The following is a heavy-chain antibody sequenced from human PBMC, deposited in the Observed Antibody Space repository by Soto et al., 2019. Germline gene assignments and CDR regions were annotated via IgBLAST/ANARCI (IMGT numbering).Heavy chain of an antibody. CDR1: GYTFTSYD. V-gene: IGHV1-8*01. Sequence: PSVKVSCTASGYTFTSYDINWVRQATGQGLEWMGWMNPNSGNTGYAQKFQGRVTMTRNTSISTAYMELSSLRSEDTAVYYCARGNFWSGYYPFGYWGQGTLVTV. D-gene: IGHD3-3*01. J-gene: IGHJ4*02. CDR2: MNPNSGNT. CDR3: ARGNFWSGYYPFGY.